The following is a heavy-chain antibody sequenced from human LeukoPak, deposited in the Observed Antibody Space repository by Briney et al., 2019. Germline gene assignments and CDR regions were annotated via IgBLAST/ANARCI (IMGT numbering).Heavy chain of an antibody. J-gene: IGHJ4*02. D-gene: IGHD5-24*01. CDR1: GGSISSYY. V-gene: IGHV4-59*08. Sequence: SETLPLTCTVSGGSISSYYWSWIRQPPGKGLEWIGYIYNTGSTNHNPSLKSRVTILVDTSKNQFSLKLSSVTAADTAVYYCARQHYGYNSYPFDYWGQGTLVTVSS. CDR2: IYNTGST. CDR3: ARQHYGYNSYPFDY.